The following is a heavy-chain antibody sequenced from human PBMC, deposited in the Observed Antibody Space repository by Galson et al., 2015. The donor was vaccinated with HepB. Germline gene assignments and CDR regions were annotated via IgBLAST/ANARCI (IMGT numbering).Heavy chain of an antibody. CDR1: GGTFSSYA. Sequence: SVKVSCKASGGTFSSYAISWVRQAPGQGLEWMGGIIPTFGIANYAQKFQGRVTITADKSTSTAYMELSSLRSEDTAVYYCARAEGKAVAPDYWGQGTLVTVSS. J-gene: IGHJ4*02. V-gene: IGHV1-69*10. CDR2: IIPTFGIA. D-gene: IGHD6-19*01. CDR3: ARAEGKAVAPDY.